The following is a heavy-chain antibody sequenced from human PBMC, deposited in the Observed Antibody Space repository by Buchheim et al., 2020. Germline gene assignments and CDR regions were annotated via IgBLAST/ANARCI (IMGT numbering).Heavy chain of an antibody. CDR2: VYYSGST. J-gene: IGHJ4*02. CDR1: GDSISSYY. D-gene: IGHD1-26*01. Sequence: QVQLQGSGPGLVKSSETLSLTCTVSGDSISSYYWTWIRQPTGKGLEWVGYVYYSGSTNYNPSLKSRVTISVDTSKNQFSLKLSSVTAADTAVYYCARGARTVGATLDYWGQGTL. CDR3: ARGARTVGATLDY. V-gene: IGHV4-59*01.